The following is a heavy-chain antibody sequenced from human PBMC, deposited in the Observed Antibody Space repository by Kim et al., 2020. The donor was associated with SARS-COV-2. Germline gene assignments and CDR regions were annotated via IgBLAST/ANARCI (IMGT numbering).Heavy chain of an antibody. CDR3: VGERMGVAFDM. CDR2: I. D-gene: IGHD3-16*01. Sequence: IYYADSVEGRFTIARDNAKNSLFLQMNGLRDEDTALYYCVGERMGVAFDMWGRGTMVTVSS. J-gene: IGHJ3*02. V-gene: IGHV3-48*02.